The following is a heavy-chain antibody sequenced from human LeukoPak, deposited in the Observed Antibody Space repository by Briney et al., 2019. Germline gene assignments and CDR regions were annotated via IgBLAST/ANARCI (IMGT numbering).Heavy chain of an antibody. Sequence: GGSLRLSCAASGFTFSSYSMNWVRQAPGKGLEWVSSISSSSSYIYYADSVKGRFTISRDNAKNSLYLRMNSLRAEDTAVYYCARTRITMIVGLASRFDYWGQGTLVTVSS. J-gene: IGHJ4*02. D-gene: IGHD3-22*01. CDR2: ISSSSSYI. CDR3: ARTRITMIVGLASRFDY. CDR1: GFTFSSYS. V-gene: IGHV3-21*01.